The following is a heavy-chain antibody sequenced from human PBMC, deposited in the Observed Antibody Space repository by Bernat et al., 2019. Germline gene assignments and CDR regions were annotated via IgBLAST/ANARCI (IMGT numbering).Heavy chain of an antibody. CDR1: GGSISSGRYN. Sequence: QLQLQESGPGLVKPSETLSLTCIVSGGSISSGRYNWGWIRQPPGKGLEWIASIYYSGTTYYNPSLKSRVTIHVDTSKNRFSLKLSSVTAADTAVYYCARQDGSGSFSENVFDSWGQGTLVTVSA. V-gene: IGHV4-39*01. D-gene: IGHD3-10*01. J-gene: IGHJ4*02. CDR2: IYYSGTT. CDR3: ARQDGSGSFSENVFDS.